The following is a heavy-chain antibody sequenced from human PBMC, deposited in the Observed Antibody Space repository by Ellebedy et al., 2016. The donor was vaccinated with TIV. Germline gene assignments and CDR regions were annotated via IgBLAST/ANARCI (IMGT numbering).Heavy chain of an antibody. CDR1: GHSVPITSGG. Sequence: SQTLSLTCAISGHSVPITSGGWYWTRQFPSRGLEWLGRTYYTSKWYNDYAVSVKSRITVKPYTSKNQFSLQLNSVTPEDTAVYYCATGWLRSGFDSWGQGTLVTISS. V-gene: IGHV6-1*01. J-gene: IGHJ4*02. D-gene: IGHD5-12*01. CDR2: TYYTSKWYN. CDR3: ATGWLRSGFDS.